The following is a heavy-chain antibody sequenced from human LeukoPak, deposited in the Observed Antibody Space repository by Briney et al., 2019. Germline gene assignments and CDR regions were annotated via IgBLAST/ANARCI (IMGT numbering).Heavy chain of an antibody. CDR1: GGSISSGGYY. Sequence: PSETLSLTCTVSGGSISSGGYYWSWIRQHPGKGLEWTGYIYYSGSTYYNPSLKSRVTISVDTSKNQFSLKLSSVTAADTAVYYCARCTRYSSHTHWGQGTLVTVSS. CDR2: IYYSGST. CDR3: ARCTRYSSHTH. D-gene: IGHD6-13*01. V-gene: IGHV4-31*03. J-gene: IGHJ4*02.